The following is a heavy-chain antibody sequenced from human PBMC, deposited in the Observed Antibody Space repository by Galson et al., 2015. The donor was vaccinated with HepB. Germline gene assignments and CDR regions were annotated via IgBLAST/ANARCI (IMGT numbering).Heavy chain of an antibody. J-gene: IGHJ6*02. Sequence: SLRLSCATSGFSFSRYAMSWVRQAPGKGLEWVSAITGSGGSTYYADSVKGRFTISRDNSKNTLHLQVNRLRAEDTAVYYCAQAVALYFYYGLDVWGQGTTVTVSS. CDR1: GFSFSRYA. CDR3: AQAVALYFYYGLDV. V-gene: IGHV3-23*01. CDR2: ITGSGGST.